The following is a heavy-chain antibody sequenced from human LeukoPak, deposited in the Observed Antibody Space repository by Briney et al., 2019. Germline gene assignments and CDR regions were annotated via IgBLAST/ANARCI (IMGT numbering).Heavy chain of an antibody. Sequence: GGSLRLSCAAAGFTFSSYAMSWVRQAPGKGLEWVSAISGSGGSTYYADSVKGRFTISRDNSKNTLYLQMNSLRAEDTAVYYCAKDRPSCSVVVTAPDAFDIWGQGTMVTVSS. CDR3: AKDRPSCSVVVTAPDAFDI. CDR1: GFTFSSYA. J-gene: IGHJ3*02. D-gene: IGHD2-21*02. V-gene: IGHV3-23*01. CDR2: ISGSGGST.